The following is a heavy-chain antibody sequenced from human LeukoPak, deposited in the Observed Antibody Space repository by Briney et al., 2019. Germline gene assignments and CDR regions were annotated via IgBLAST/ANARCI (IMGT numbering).Heavy chain of an antibody. D-gene: IGHD4-17*01. CDR2: FDPEDGET. J-gene: IGHJ6*02. Sequence: ASVKVSCKVSVYTLTELSMHWVGQAPGKGLEWMGGFDPEDGETIYAQKFQGRVTMTEDTSTDTAYMELSSLRSEDPAVDYSATGYHGATSLYYYYGMDVWGQGTTVTVSS. CDR3: ATGYHGATSLYYYYGMDV. CDR1: VYTLTELS. V-gene: IGHV1-24*01.